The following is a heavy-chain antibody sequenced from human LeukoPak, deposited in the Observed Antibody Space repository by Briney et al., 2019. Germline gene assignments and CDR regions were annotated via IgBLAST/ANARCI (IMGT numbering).Heavy chain of an antibody. CDR1: GFTFSSYE. D-gene: IGHD4-17*01. V-gene: IGHV3-48*03. CDR3: ARSDYGDVDAFDI. J-gene: IGHJ3*02. CDR2: ISSSGSTI. Sequence: GGSLRLSCAASGFTFSSYEMNWVRQAPGKGLEWVSYISSSGSTIYYADSVKGRFTISRDNAKNSLYLQMNSLRAEDTAVYYCARSDYGDVDAFDIWGQGTMVTVSS.